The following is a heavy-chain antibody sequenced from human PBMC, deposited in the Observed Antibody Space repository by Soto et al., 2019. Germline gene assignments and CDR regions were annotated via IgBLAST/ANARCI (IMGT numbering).Heavy chain of an antibody. Sequence: SETLSLTCTVSGFTISSGGYYWIWLRQRTGKGMEWIGYTYYSGSTYYNPSLKSRITISVDTSKNQFSLKLSSVTAADTAVYYCARAYNWNYDNRYYFDYWGQGTLVTVSS. CDR3: ARAYNWNYDNRYYFDY. CDR2: TYYSGST. J-gene: IGHJ4*02. V-gene: IGHV4-31*03. D-gene: IGHD1-7*01. CDR1: GFTISSGGYY.